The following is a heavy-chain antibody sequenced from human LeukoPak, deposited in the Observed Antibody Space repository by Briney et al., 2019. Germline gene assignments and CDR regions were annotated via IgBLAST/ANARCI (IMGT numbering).Heavy chain of an antibody. D-gene: IGHD2-2*01. CDR1: AFTFSSYS. Sequence: GGSLRLSCAASAFTFSSYSMNWVRQAPGKGLEWVSSISSSGSYIYYADSVKGRFTISRDNAKNSLYLQMNSLRAEDTAVYYCAREKEGYCSRTSCYLDYYYYYMDVWGKGTTVTIS. V-gene: IGHV3-21*01. CDR2: ISSSGSYI. J-gene: IGHJ6*03. CDR3: AREKEGYCSRTSCYLDYYYYYMDV.